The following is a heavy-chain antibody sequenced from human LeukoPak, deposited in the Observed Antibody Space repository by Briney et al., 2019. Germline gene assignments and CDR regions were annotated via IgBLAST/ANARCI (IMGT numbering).Heavy chain of an antibody. D-gene: IGHD2-15*01. CDR3: ARIRIGVAFFDY. CDR2: ISSSSTYI. V-gene: IGHV3-21*01. CDR1: GFSFSNYT. Sequence: PRGSLRLSCAASGFSFSNYTMSWVRQAPGKGLEWVSSISSSSTYIYYADSVKGRFTISRDNAKNSLYLEMNSLSAEDTGVYYCARIRIGVAFFDYWGQGTLVTVSS. J-gene: IGHJ4*02.